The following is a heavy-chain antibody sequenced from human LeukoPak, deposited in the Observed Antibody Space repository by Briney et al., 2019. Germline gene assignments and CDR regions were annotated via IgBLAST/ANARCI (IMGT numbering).Heavy chain of an antibody. D-gene: IGHD2-21*02. CDR2: IYYSGST. CDR3: ARGQNCGGDCYTFDY. Sequence: PSETLSLTCTVSGGSISSGDYYWGWMRPPQGKGLEWIGYIYYSGSTYYNPSLKSRVTISVDPSKNQFSLKPSSVTAADTAVYYCARGQNCGGDCYTFDYWGQGTLVTVSS. V-gene: IGHV4-30-4*01. CDR1: GGSISSGDYY. J-gene: IGHJ4*02.